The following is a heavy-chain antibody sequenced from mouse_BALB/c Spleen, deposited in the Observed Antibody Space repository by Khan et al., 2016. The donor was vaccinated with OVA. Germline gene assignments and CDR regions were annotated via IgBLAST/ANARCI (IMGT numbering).Heavy chain of an antibody. Sequence: EVQLVESGGGLVKPGGSLKLSCAASGFTFSNYAMSWVRQSPEKRLEWVASIGNGASTYYLDTVKGRFTISRDNARNILYLQMSSLRSEDTDMYYCARDYWFAYWGQGTLVTVSA. J-gene: IGHJ3*01. CDR2: IGNGAST. CDR3: ARDYWFAY. CDR1: GFTFSNYA. V-gene: IGHV5-6-5*01.